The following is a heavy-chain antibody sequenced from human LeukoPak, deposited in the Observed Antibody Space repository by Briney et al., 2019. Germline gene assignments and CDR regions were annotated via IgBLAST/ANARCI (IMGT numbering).Heavy chain of an antibody. CDR2: IRGSGGST. J-gene: IGHJ4*02. CDR1: GFTFSSYA. V-gene: IGHV3-23*01. CDR3: AKDRWCGEPKSPDY. D-gene: IGHD3-10*01. Sequence: GGSLRLSCAASGFTFSSYAMSWVRQAPGKGLEWVSAIRGSGGSTYYADFVTGRFTISRDTSKNTLYLQMNSLRAEDTAVYYCAKDRWCGEPKSPDYWGQGTLVTVSS.